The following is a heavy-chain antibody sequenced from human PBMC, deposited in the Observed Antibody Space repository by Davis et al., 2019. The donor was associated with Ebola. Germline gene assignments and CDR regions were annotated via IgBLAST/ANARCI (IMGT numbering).Heavy chain of an antibody. D-gene: IGHD2-15*01. CDR3: ARDLGYCSGSDCYRKEYFHR. CDR1: GFTFSSYG. V-gene: IGHV7-4-1*02. Sequence: GGSLRLSCAASGFTFSSYGMHWVRQAPGHGLEWMGSINTNTSNPTYAQGFTGRFVFSLDTSVSTAYLQISGLKAEDTAVYYCARDLGYCSGSDCYRKEYFHRWGQGTLVTVSS. J-gene: IGHJ1*01. CDR2: INTNTSNP.